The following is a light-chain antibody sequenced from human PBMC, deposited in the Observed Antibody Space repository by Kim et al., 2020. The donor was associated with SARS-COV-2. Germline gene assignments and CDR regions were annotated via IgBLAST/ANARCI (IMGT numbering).Light chain of an antibody. CDR2: DAS. CDR3: QQYNNWPLT. Sequence: ERATRSGMASQSVSSHLAWYQQTPGQVPRLLIYDASTRATGIAARFSGSGSATEFTLTISSLQSEDFAVYYCQQYNNWPLTFGGGTKVDIK. CDR1: QSVSSH. V-gene: IGKV3-15*01. J-gene: IGKJ4*01.